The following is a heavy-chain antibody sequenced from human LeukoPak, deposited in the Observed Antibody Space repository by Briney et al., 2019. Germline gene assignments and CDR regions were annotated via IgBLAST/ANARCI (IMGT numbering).Heavy chain of an antibody. J-gene: IGHJ4*02. Sequence: SETLSLTCNVSGDSISPYYWSWIRQPPGKGLEWLGYIYYTGTTNYRPSLRGRLTMSVDTSKNHFSLELSSVTAADTAVYYCARHTGIRSSFDYWGQGAQVTVSS. CDR1: GDSISPYY. V-gene: IGHV4-59*08. CDR3: ARHTGIRSSFDY. CDR2: IYYTGTT. D-gene: IGHD6-13*01.